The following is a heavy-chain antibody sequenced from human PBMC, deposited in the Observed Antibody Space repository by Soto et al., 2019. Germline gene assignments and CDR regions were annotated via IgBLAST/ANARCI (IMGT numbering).Heavy chain of an antibody. CDR2: IRSKAYGGTT. J-gene: IGHJ6*02. Sequence: PGGSLRLSCAASGFTFGDYAMSWVRQAPGKGLEWVGFIRSKAYGGTTEYAASVKGRFTISRDDSKSIAYLQMNSLKTEDTAVYYCTRNRYDFWSGYPLYGMDVWGQGTTVTVS. V-gene: IGHV3-49*04. CDR1: GFTFGDYA. CDR3: TRNRYDFWSGYPLYGMDV. D-gene: IGHD3-3*01.